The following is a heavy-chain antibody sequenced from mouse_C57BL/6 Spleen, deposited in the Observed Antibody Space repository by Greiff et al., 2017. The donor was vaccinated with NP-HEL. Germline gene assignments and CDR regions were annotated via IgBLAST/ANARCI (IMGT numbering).Heavy chain of an antibody. CDR1: GYTFTSYW. D-gene: IGHD1-1*01. V-gene: IGHV1-50*01. CDR2: IDPSDSYT. Sequence: QVQLQQPGAELVKPGASVKLSCKASGYTFTSYWMQWVKQRPGQGLEWIGEIDPSDSYTNYNPKFKGKATLTVDTSSSTAYMHLSSLTSEDSAVYYCARRIFTTVVAHFDYWGQGTTLTVSS. J-gene: IGHJ2*01. CDR3: ARRIFTTVVAHFDY.